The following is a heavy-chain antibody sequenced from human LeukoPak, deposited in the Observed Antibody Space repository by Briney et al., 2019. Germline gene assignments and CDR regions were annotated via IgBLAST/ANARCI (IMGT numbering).Heavy chain of an antibody. CDR3: ARGLGVRSADDAFDI. V-gene: IGHV4-31*03. CDR1: GGSISSGGYY. J-gene: IGHJ3*02. D-gene: IGHD3-10*02. CDR2: IYYSGST. Sequence: SETLSLTCTVPGGSISSGGYYWSWIRQHPGKGLEWIGYIYYSGSTYYNPSLKSRVTISVDTSKNQFSLKLSSVTAADTAVYYCARGLGVRSADDAFDIWGQGTMVTVSS.